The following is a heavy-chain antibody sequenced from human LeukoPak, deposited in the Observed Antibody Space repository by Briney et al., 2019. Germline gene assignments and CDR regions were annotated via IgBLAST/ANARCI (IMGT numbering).Heavy chain of an antibody. V-gene: IGHV4-59*01. CDR3: ARGRGSSWLFFDY. Sequence: SETLSLTCSVSNGSISTYLWTWIRQPPGKGLEWIGEIYYSGSTNYNPSLKSRVTISVDTSKNQFSLKLSSVTAADTAVYYCARGRGSSWLFFDYWGQGTLVTVSS. J-gene: IGHJ4*02. CDR2: IYYSGST. D-gene: IGHD6-13*01. CDR1: NGSISTYL.